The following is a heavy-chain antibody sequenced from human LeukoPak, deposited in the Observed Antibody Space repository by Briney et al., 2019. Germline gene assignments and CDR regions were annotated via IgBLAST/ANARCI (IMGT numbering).Heavy chain of an antibody. V-gene: IGHV3-23*01. D-gene: IGHD3-16*02. CDR3: AKESAFGGVIVIPSPDYFDY. CDR1: GFTFSSYP. CDR2: ISGTGGST. J-gene: IGHJ4*02. Sequence: SGGSLRLSCAASGFTFSSYPMNWVRQSPERGLEWVSAISGTGGSTSYADSLKGRFTISRDNSKNTLYLQMNSLRAEDTAVYYCAKESAFGGVIVIPSPDYFDYWGQGTLVTVSS.